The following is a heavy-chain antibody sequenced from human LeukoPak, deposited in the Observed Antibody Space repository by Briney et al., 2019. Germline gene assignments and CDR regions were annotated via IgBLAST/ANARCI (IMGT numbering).Heavy chain of an antibody. CDR2: IYYSGSI. V-gene: IGHV4-59*01. CDR1: GASISSYY. CDR3: ARENPSGYYNRPIDY. Sequence: TSSETLSLTCTVSGASISSYYWSWIRQPPGKGLEWIGDIYYSGSIKYNPSLKSRVTMSVDASKNQFSLKLSSVTAADTAIYYCARENPSGYYNRPIDYWGQGTLVTVSS. D-gene: IGHD3-22*01. J-gene: IGHJ4*02.